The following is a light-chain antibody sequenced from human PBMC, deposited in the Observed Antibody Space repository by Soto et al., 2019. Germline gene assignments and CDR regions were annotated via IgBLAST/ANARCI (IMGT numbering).Light chain of an antibody. CDR2: GAF. Sequence: EIVMRQSPVTLSVSPGERSTLSCRASQSVSSNLAWYQQKPGQAPSLLIYGAFTRATGIPARFSGTGSGTEFTLTISSLQSEDFALYYCQQYNDWPLTFGQGTKVDI. CDR3: QQYNDWPLT. CDR1: QSVSSN. J-gene: IGKJ1*01. V-gene: IGKV3-15*01.